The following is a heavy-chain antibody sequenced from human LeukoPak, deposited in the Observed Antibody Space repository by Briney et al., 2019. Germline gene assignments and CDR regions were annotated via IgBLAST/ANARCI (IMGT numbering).Heavy chain of an antibody. CDR2: ISSNGGST. CDR3: AREGLSYDY. D-gene: IGHD3-10*01. CDR1: GLTFSSYA. V-gene: IGHV3-64*01. J-gene: IGHJ4*02. Sequence: GGSLRLSCAASGLTFSSYAMHWVRQAPGKGLEYVSAISSNGGSTYYANSVKGRFTISRDNSKNTLYLQMGSLRAEDMAVYYCAREGLSYDYWGQGTLVTVSS.